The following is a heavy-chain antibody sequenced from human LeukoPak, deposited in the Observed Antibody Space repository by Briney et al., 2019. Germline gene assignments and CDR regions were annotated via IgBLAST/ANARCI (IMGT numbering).Heavy chain of an antibody. CDR3: ARPECIAAAGTCAFDI. CDR2: INPSGGTT. D-gene: IGHD6-13*01. V-gene: IGHV1-46*01. Sequence: ASVKVSCKASGYTFTSYYTHWVRQAPGQGLEWMGIINPSGGTTRYAQKFQGRVTMTRDTSTSTVYMERSSLRSEDTAVYYCARPECIAAAGTCAFDIWGQGTMVTVSS. J-gene: IGHJ3*02. CDR1: GYTFTSYY.